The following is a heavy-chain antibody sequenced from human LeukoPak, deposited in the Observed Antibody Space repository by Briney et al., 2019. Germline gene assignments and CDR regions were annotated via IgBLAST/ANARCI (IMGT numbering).Heavy chain of an antibody. J-gene: IGHJ6*03. CDR1: GYTFTSYG. CDR2: ISGYNGNT. Sequence: GASVKVSCKASGYTFTSYGISWVRQAPGQGLEWMGWISGYNGNTNYAQQKLQGRVTMTTDTPTSTAYMELRSLRSDDTAVYYCARALGYYGSGELNYYMDVWGKGTTVTISS. D-gene: IGHD3-10*01. V-gene: IGHV1-18*01. CDR3: ARALGYYGSGELNYYMDV.